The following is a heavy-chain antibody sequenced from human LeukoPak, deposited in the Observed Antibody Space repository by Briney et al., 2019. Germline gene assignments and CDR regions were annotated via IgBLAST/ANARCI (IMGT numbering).Heavy chain of an antibody. J-gene: IGHJ4*02. CDR3: ARGRVRFLEWTAG. CDR1: GFTFSSYW. CDR2: IKQDGSEK. V-gene: IGHV3-7*01. D-gene: IGHD3-3*01. Sequence: GGSLRLSCAASGFTFSSYWMSWVRQAPGKGLEWVANIKQDGSEKYYVDSVKGRFTISRDNAKNSLYLQMNSLRAEDTAVYYCARGRVRFLEWTAGWGQGTLVTVSS.